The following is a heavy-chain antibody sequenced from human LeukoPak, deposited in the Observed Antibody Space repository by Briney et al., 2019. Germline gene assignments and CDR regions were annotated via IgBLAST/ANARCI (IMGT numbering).Heavy chain of an antibody. J-gene: IGHJ5*02. D-gene: IGHD3-3*01. Sequence: PSETLSLTCTVSGGSINSYYWSWIRQPPGKGLEWIGYIYNYGSTNYNPSLKSRVTISVDTSKNQFSLKLSSVTAADTAVYYCARDASQDFWSGSAFDPWGQGTLATVSS. CDR3: ARDASQDFWSGSAFDP. CDR2: IYNYGST. CDR1: GGSINSYY. V-gene: IGHV4-59*01.